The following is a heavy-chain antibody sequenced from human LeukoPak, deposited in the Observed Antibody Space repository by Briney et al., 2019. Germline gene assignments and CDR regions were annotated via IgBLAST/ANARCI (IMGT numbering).Heavy chain of an antibody. J-gene: IGHJ3*02. D-gene: IGHD3-16*02. CDR3: ANLDYYDYVWGSYRDAFDI. CDR2: ISGSGGST. V-gene: IGHV3-23*01. Sequence: GGSLRLSCAASGFTFSSYAMSWVRQATGKGLEWVSAISGSGGSTYYADSVKGRFTISRDNSKNTLYLQMNSLRAEDTAVYYCANLDYYDYVWGSYRDAFDIWGQGTMVTVSS. CDR1: GFTFSSYA.